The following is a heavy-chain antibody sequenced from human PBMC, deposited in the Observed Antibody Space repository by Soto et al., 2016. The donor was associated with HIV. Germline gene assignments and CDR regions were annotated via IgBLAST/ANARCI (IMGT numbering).Heavy chain of an antibody. D-gene: IGHD6-13*01. CDR3: ARVGGRWQLVGRYTNGPAAFDI. J-gene: IGHJ3*02. CDR2: IDDTGKT. CDR1: GGSMNNYY. Sequence: QVLLQESGPGLVKPSETLSLTCTVSGGSMNNYYWSWVRQTPGKGLEWIGYIDDTGKTNSNPSLKSRLIISIAPPRYQFFLKLNSVTTADTAVYYCARVGGRWQLVGRYTNGPAAFDIWGQGKWSPSLQ. V-gene: IGHV4-59*01.